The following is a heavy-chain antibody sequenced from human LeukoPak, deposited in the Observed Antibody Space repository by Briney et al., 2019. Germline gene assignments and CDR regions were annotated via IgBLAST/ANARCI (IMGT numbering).Heavy chain of an antibody. CDR1: GVTVSSNY. J-gene: IGHJ4*02. Sequence: GGSLRLSCAASGVTVSSNYMSWVRQAPGKGLEWVSVIYSGGSTYYADSVKGRFTISRDNSKNTLYLQMNSLRAEDTAVYYCARESSGFDYWGQGTLVTVSS. V-gene: IGHV3-53*01. CDR3: ARESSGFDY. CDR2: IYSGGST. D-gene: IGHD3-22*01.